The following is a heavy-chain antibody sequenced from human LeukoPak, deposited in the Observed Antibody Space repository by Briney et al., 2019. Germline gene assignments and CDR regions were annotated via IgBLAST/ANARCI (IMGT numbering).Heavy chain of an antibody. D-gene: IGHD6-13*01. CDR3: AREGIAAAGTRPPFDY. CDR2: INHSGST. CDR1: GGSFSGYY. J-gene: IGHJ4*02. V-gene: IGHV4-34*01. Sequence: SETLSLTCAVYGGSFSGYYWSWIRQPPGKGLEWIGEINHSGSTNYNPSLKSRVTISVDTSKNQFSLKLSSVTAADTAVYYCAREGIAAAGTRPPFDYWGQGTLVTVSS.